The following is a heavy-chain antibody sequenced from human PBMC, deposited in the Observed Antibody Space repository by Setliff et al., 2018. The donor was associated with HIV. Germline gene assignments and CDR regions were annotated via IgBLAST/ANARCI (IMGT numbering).Heavy chain of an antibody. D-gene: IGHD3-10*01. J-gene: IGHJ4*02. CDR3: ASGQKVDLRGVISYFDY. CDR2: ISHSRST. Sequence: SETLSLTCAVYGGSFSDYYWTWIRQPPGKGLEWIGEISHSRSTNYNPSLKSRVTISVDTSKNQFSLNLTSVTAADTAMYYCASGQKVDLRGVISYFDYWGRGSLVTVSS. CDR1: GGSFSDYY. V-gene: IGHV4-34*01.